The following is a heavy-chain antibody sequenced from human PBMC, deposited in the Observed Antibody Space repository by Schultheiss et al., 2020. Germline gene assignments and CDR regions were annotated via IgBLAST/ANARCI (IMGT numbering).Heavy chain of an antibody. V-gene: IGHV1-3*01. CDR2: INAGNGNT. CDR1: GYTFTSYA. Sequence: ASVKVSCKASGYTFTSYAMHWVRQAPGQRLEWMGWINAGNGNTKYSQKFQGRVTITRDTSASTAYMELSSLRSEDSAVYYCARDLTSYCPNGLCPLGYWGQGTLVTVSS. CDR3: ARDLTSYCPNGLCPLGY. J-gene: IGHJ4*02. D-gene: IGHD2-8*01.